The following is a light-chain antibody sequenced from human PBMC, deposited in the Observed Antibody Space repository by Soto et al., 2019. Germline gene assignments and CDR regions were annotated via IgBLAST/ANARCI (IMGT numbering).Light chain of an antibody. J-gene: IGKJ1*01. CDR1: QSVTKY. CDR3: QQSYSTPPWT. CDR2: GAS. V-gene: IGKV1-39*01. Sequence: DIHLTQSPSSLSASVGDRVTISCRAGQSVTKYLHWYQHKPGQPPKLLIYGASSLQRGVPSRFSGSGSGTDFTLAISDLQPEDFATYFCQQSYSTPPWTFGQGTKVDIK.